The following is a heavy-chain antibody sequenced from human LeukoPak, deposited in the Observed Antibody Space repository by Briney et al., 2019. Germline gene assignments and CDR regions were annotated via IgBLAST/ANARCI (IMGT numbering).Heavy chain of an antibody. J-gene: IGHJ5*01. V-gene: IGHV3-7*01. CDR1: GGSFSGYY. CDR2: IKQDGSET. Sequence: ETLSLTCAVYGGSFSGYYWSWVRQAPGKGLEWVANIKQDGSETYYVDSVKGRFFVSRDNTKNSLYLQMNSLRAEDTAVYYCARDRIGWADSWGQGTLVTVSS. D-gene: IGHD6-19*01. CDR3: ARDRIGWADS.